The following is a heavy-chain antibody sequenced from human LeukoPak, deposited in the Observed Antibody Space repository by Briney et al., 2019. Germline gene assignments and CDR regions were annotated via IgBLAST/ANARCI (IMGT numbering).Heavy chain of an antibody. J-gene: IGHJ6*02. V-gene: IGHV3-13*04. Sequence: GGSLRLSCAASGFTFSSYDMHCVRQATGKGLEWVSAIGTAGDTYYPGSVKGRFTISRENAKNSLYLQMNSLRAGDTAVYYCAREGWEGGMDVWGQGTTVTVSS. CDR2: IGTAGDT. CDR3: AREGWEGGMDV. D-gene: IGHD1-26*01. CDR1: GFTFSSYD.